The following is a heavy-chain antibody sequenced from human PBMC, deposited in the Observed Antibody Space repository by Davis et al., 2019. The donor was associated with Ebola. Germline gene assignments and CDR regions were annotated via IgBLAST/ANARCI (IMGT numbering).Heavy chain of an antibody. Sequence: SLKISCAASGFTFDDYAMHWVRQAPGKGLEWVSGISWNSGSIGYADSVKGRFTISRDNAKNSLYLQMNSLRAEDTALYYCARTYSSSWHYYYGMDVWGQGTTVTVSS. CDR3: ARTYSSSWHYYYGMDV. D-gene: IGHD6-13*01. J-gene: IGHJ6*02. CDR1: GFTFDDYA. CDR2: ISWNSGSI. V-gene: IGHV3-9*01.